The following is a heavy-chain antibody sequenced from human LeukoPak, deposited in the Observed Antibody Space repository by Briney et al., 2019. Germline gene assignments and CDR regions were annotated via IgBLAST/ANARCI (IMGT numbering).Heavy chain of an antibody. Sequence: PSETLSLTCTVSGGSISSYYWSWIRQPPGKGLEWIGYIYTSGSTNYNPSLKSRVTISVDTSKNQFSLKLSSVTAADTAVYYCASLDTAMGNFDYWGQGTLVTVSS. CDR3: ASLDTAMGNFDY. J-gene: IGHJ4*02. CDR2: IYTSGST. D-gene: IGHD5-18*01. V-gene: IGHV4-4*09. CDR1: GGSISSYY.